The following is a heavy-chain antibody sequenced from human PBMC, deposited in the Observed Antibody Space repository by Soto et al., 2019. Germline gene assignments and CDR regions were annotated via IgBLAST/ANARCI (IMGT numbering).Heavy chain of an antibody. CDR1: GFTFSSYA. D-gene: IGHD2-2*01. CDR3: VKDLSRRRYCSSTSCQTWVFDY. J-gene: IGHJ4*02. Sequence: EVQLLESGGGLVQPGGSLRLSCAASGFTFSSYAMSWVRQAPGKGLEWVSAISGSGGSTYYADSVKGRFTISRDNSKNTLYLQMNSLRAEDTAVYYCVKDLSRRRYCSSTSCQTWVFDYWGQGTLVTVSS. V-gene: IGHV3-23*01. CDR2: ISGSGGST.